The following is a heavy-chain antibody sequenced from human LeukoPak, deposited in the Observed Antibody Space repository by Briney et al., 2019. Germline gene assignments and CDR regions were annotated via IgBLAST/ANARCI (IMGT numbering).Heavy chain of an antibody. V-gene: IGHV3-15*01. CDR3: TTQPYWYFDL. CDR2: IKSKTDGRTT. Sequence: GGSLRLSCAASGFTFSNAWMSWVRQAPGKGLEWVGRIKSKTDGRTTDYAAPVKGRFTISRDDSKNTLYLQMNSLKTEDTAVYYCTTQPYWYFDLWGRGTLVTVSS. J-gene: IGHJ2*01. CDR1: GFTFSNAW.